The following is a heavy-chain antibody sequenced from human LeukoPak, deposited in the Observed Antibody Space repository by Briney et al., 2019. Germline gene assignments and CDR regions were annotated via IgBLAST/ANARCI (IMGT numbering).Heavy chain of an antibody. CDR3: ATISVADPDY. V-gene: IGHV3-48*01. D-gene: IGHD6-19*01. Sequence: GGSLRLSCVASGFSFKTYMMTWVRQAPGRGLEWVSYVSASSGDMFYSDAVEGRFTISRDNAKNSLYLQMNSLRPEDTGVYYCATISVADPDYWGQGTLVTVSS. J-gene: IGHJ4*01. CDR2: VSASSGDM. CDR1: GFSFKTYM.